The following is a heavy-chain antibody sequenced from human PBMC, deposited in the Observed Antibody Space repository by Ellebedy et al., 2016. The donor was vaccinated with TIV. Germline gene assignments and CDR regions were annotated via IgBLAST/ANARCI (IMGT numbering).Heavy chain of an antibody. CDR1: GFTVSSNY. J-gene: IGHJ4*02. V-gene: IGHV3-66*01. CDR2: IYSGGNT. CDR3: ARDGGGYFDS. D-gene: IGHD3-3*01. Sequence: PGGSLRLSCAASGFTVSSNYMTWVRQAPGKGLEWVSTIYSGGNTYYADSVEGRFTISRDNSKNTLHLQMNMVRAEDTAVYYCARDGGGYFDSWGQGTLVTVSS.